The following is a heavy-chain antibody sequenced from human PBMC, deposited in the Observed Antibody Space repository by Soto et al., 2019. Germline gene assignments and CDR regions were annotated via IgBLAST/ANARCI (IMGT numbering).Heavy chain of an antibody. Sequence: SETLSLTCAVSGGSIITATHSWSWIRKPPGKGLEWIGYIYHSGSTYYNPSVKSRVTISIDKSNNQFSLRLSSVTAADTAVYYCARGGGVTATGYDYWGQGILVTVSS. CDR1: GGSIITATHS. D-gene: IGHD2-15*01. V-gene: IGHV4-30-2*01. CDR2: IYHSGST. CDR3: ARGGGVTATGYDY. J-gene: IGHJ4*02.